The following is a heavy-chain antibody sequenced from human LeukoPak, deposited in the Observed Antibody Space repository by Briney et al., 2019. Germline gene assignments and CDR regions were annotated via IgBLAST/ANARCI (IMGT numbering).Heavy chain of an antibody. V-gene: IGHV1-69*13. Sequence: ASVKVSCKASGYTFTSYGISWVRQAPGQGLEWMGGIIPIFGTANYAQKFQGRVTITADESTSTAYMELSSLRSEDTPVYYCARDLSSIAAAHYYYYGMDVWGQGTTVTVSS. CDR1: GYTFTSYG. CDR2: IIPIFGTA. J-gene: IGHJ6*02. D-gene: IGHD6-13*01. CDR3: ARDLSSIAAAHYYYYGMDV.